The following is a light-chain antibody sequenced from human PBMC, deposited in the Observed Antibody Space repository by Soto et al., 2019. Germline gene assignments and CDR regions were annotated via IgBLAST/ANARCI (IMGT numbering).Light chain of an antibody. V-gene: IGLV1-40*01. J-gene: IGLJ2*01. CDR3: QSYDSSLSVLV. CDR1: SSNIGAGYD. CDR2: GNS. Sequence: QSVLTQPPSVSGAPGQRVTISCTGSSSNIGAGYDVHWYQQLPGTAPKLLTYGNSNRPSGVPDRLSGSKSGTSASLAITGRQAEDEADDYCQSYDSSLSVLVFGGGTKLTVL.